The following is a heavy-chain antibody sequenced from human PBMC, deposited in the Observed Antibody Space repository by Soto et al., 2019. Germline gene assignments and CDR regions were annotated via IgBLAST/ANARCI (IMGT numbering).Heavy chain of an antibody. CDR2: IYHIGIT. CDR1: GDSVSSGSYY. J-gene: IGHJ4*02. CDR3: ARVNGGPYYFDF. Sequence: SETLSLTCRVSGDSVSSGSYYWSWIRQPPEKGLEWIGYIYHIGITNYNPSLKSRVTISLDTSRNQFSLRLNSVTAADTAVYYCARVNGGPYYFDFWGQGTLVTVCS. D-gene: IGHD2-8*01. V-gene: IGHV4-61*01.